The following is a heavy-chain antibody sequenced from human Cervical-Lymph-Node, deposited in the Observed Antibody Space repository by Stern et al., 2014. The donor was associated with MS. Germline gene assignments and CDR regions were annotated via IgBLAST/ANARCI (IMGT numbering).Heavy chain of an antibody. CDR3: ARDLASDPSSWWPLDC. V-gene: IGHV1-2*02. CDR1: GYTFTGYY. J-gene: IGHJ4*02. Sequence: QVQLVQSGAEVKKPGASVKVSCKASGYTFTGYYVHWVREAPGQGLEWMGWINPNGGGTKDAQKFQGRLTMTRDTSISTAYMELSRLRSDDTAVYYCARDLASDPSSWWPLDCWGQGTLVTVSS. D-gene: IGHD2-15*01. CDR2: INPNGGGT.